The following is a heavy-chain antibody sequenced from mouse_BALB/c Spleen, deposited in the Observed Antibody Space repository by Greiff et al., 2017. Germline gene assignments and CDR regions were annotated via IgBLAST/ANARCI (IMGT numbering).Heavy chain of an antibody. V-gene: IGHV5-6-5*01. CDR3: ARGDYAMDY. J-gene: IGHJ4*01. CDR1: GFTFSSYA. CDR2: ISSGGST. Sequence: EVKLVESGGGLVKPGGSLKLSCAASGFTFSSYAMSWVRQTPEKRLEWVASISSGGSTYYPDSVKGRFTNTGDNTRNILFLQMSSLRSEDTAMYYCARGDYAMDYWGQGTSVTVSS.